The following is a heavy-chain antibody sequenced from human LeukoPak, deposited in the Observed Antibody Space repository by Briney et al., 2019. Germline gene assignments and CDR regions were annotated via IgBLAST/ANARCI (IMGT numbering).Heavy chain of an antibody. V-gene: IGHV4-4*09. CDR3: ARHLHSDGSGSYLNWLDP. Sequence: SETLSLTCTVSGGSVSSHYWSWIRQPPGKGLEWIGYIYTRGKTNSNPSLKGRVTISGDTSKNQFSLKLSSVTAADTAVYYCARHLHSDGSGSYLNWLDPWGQGILVTVSS. CDR1: GGSVSSHY. CDR2: IYTRGKT. D-gene: IGHD3-10*01. J-gene: IGHJ5*02.